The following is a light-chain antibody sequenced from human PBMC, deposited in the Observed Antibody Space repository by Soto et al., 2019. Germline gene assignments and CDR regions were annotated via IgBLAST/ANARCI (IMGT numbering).Light chain of an antibody. J-gene: IGKJ1*01. CDR2: KVS. Sequence: DIVMTQSPLSLAVTLGQPASISCRSSQSLVYSDLNTYLNWFQQRPGQSPRRLIYKVSNRDSGVPDRFSGSGSGTDFTLKTSRVEAEDVGVYYCMQGTHWPWTFGQGTKVDIK. V-gene: IGKV2-30*01. CDR1: QSLVYSDLNTY. CDR3: MQGTHWPWT.